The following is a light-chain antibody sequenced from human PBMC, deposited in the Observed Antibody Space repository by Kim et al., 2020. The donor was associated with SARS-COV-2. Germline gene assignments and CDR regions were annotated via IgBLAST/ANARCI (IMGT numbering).Light chain of an antibody. CDR1: QDISHS. J-gene: IGKJ2*01. V-gene: IGKV1-33*01. CDR3: QQYRNLPYT. Sequence: DVQMTQSPSSLSASVGDRVTITCQASQDISHSLNWYQQKPGKATNLLIYDVSNLKTGVPSRFRGSGSGTDFTFTISGLQPEDIATYFCQQYRNLPYTFGQGTKLEI. CDR2: DVS.